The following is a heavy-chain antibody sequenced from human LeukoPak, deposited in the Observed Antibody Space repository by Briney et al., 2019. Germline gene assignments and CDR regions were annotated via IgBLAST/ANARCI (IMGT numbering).Heavy chain of an antibody. CDR3: AELGITMIGGV. V-gene: IGHV3-23*01. J-gene: IGHJ6*04. CDR2: ISGRGDNT. CDR1: GFTFSSYA. D-gene: IGHD3-10*02. Sequence: PGGSLRLSCAASGFTFSSYAMSWVRQAPGKELEWVSTISGRGDNTYYADSVKGRFTISRDNAKNSLYLQMNSLRAEDTAVYYCAELGITMIGGVWGKGTTVTISS.